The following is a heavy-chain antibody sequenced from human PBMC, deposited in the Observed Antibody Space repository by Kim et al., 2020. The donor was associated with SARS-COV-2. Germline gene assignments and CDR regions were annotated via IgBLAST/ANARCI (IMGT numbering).Heavy chain of an antibody. J-gene: IGHJ5*02. D-gene: IGHD2-2*02. CDR2: IDPSDSYT. Sequence: GESLKISCKGSGYSFTSYWISWVLQMPGKGLEWMGRIDPSDSYTNYSPSFQGHVTISADKSISTAYLQWSSLKASDTGMYYFALGYCSSTSCYTRGDWFDPWGQGTLVTVSS. CDR3: ALGYCSSTSCYTRGDWFDP. CDR1: GYSFTSYW. V-gene: IGHV5-10-1*01.